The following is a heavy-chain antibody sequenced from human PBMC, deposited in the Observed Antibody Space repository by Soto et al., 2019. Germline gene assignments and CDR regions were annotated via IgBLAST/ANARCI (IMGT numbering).Heavy chain of an antibody. CDR2: TYYRSKWYN. D-gene: IGHD3-10*01. Sequence: PSQAVSLTGASCGESVSSNSAAWNWIRQSPSRGLEWLGRTYYRSKWYNDYAVSVKSRITINPDTSKNQFSLQLNSVTPEDTAVYYCARGYYGSGTLCDYWGQGPLVTVPS. CDR3: ARGYYGSGTLCDY. V-gene: IGHV6-1*01. CDR1: GESVSSNSAA. J-gene: IGHJ4*02.